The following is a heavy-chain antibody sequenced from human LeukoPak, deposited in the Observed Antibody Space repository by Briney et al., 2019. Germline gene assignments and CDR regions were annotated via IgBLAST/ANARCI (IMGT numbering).Heavy chain of an antibody. CDR3: ARALGYNNGRYYFDY. D-gene: IGHD5-18*01. CDR1: GGSISSGSYY. J-gene: IGHJ4*02. CDR2: IYTSGST. V-gene: IGHV4-61*02. Sequence: SETLSLTCTVSGGSISSGSYYWSWIRQPAGKGLEWIGRIYTSGSTNYNPSLKSRVTISVDTSKNQFSLKLSSVTAADTAVYYCARALGYNNGRYYFDYWGQGTLVTVSS.